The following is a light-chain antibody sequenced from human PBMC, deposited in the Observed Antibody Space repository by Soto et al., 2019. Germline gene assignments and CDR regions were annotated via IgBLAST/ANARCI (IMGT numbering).Light chain of an antibody. CDR3: QQYDNLPRT. Sequence: DIQMTQSPSSLSASVGDRVTITCQASQDISNYLNWYQQKPGKAPKLLIYDASNLETGVPSRFSGSGSGTGFTSTISSLQPEDIATYYCQQYDNLPRTLGPGTKVDIK. CDR2: DAS. V-gene: IGKV1-33*01. CDR1: QDISNY. J-gene: IGKJ3*01.